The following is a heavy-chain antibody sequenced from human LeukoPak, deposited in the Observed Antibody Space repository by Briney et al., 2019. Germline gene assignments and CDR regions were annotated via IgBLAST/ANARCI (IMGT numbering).Heavy chain of an antibody. CDR1: GSTFSDYY. D-gene: IGHD6-13*01. Sequence: TPGGSLRLSCTASGSTFSDYYMSWIRQAPGKGLEWVSYISSSGSTIYYADSVKGRFTISRDNAKNSLYLQMNSLRAEDSAVYYCARTPAGTPYYYYGMDVWGQGTTVTVSS. CDR2: ISSSGSTI. J-gene: IGHJ6*02. CDR3: ARTPAGTPYYYYGMDV. V-gene: IGHV3-11*01.